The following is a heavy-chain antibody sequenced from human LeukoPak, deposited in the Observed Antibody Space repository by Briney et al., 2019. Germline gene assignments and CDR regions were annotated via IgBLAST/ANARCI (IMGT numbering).Heavy chain of an antibody. J-gene: IGHJ3*02. CDR3: GKARSSGLNRRSFDI. CDR1: GYTFTSFD. V-gene: IGHV1-8*01. CDR2: MNPNSGNT. D-gene: IGHD6-19*01. Sequence: ASVKVSCKASGYTFTSFDINWVRLGTGQGLEWMGWMNPNSGNTGYAQKFQGRVTMTRNTSISTAYMELSSLRSEDTAVYYCGKARSSGLNRRSFDIWGQGTMVTVSS.